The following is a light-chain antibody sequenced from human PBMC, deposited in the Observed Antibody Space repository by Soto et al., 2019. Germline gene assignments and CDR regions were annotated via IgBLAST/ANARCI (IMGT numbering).Light chain of an antibody. V-gene: IGKV3-15*01. CDR3: QQNHKWPPLT. CDR2: DAS. CDR1: ESVSTN. J-gene: IGKJ4*01. Sequence: EIVMTQSPATLSVSPGERATLFCRASESVSTNLAWYQQKPGQAPRLLIYDASSRATGIPARFSGSGSGTEFTLTISSLLSEDSAVYYCQQNHKWPPLTFGGGTKVEIK.